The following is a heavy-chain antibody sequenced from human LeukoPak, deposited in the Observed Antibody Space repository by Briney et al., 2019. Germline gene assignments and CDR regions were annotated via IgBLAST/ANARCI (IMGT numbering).Heavy chain of an antibody. CDR3: ARDFRDYRDYVAYFDS. D-gene: IGHD4-17*01. CDR2: ILYDGSSQ. V-gene: IGHV3-30-3*01. CDR1: GFTFSTYA. J-gene: IGHJ4*02. Sequence: GGSLRLSCAASGFTFSTYAMHWVRQSPGKGLEWVAVILYDGSSQYYTDSVKARFTISRDNSRNTLYLQMNSLKVEDTAVYYCARDFRDYRDYVAYFDSWGQGALVTVSS.